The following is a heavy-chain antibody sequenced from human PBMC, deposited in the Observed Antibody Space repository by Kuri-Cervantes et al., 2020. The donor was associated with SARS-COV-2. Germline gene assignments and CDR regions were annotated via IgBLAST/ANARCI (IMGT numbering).Heavy chain of an antibody. V-gene: IGHV3-23*01. CDR1: GFTVSSNY. D-gene: IGHD3-16*01. J-gene: IGHJ6*02. CDR3: AKGGAADNHYYYYYGMDV. Sequence: GGSLRLSCAASGFTVSSNYMSCVRQAPGKGLEWVSAIGGSGGSTYYADSVKGRFTISRDNSKNTLYLQMDSLRAEDTAGYYCAKGGAADNHYYYYYGMDVWGQGTTVTVSS. CDR2: IGGSGGST.